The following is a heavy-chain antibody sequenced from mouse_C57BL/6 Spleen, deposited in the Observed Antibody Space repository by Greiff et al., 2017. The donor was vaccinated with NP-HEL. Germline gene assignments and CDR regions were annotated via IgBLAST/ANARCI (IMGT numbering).Heavy chain of an antibody. D-gene: IGHD1-1*01. V-gene: IGHV5-6*01. Sequence: EVQRVESGGDLVKPGGSLKLSCAASGFTFSSYGMSWVRQTPDKRLEWVATISSGGSYTYYPDSVKGRFTISRDNAKNTLYLQMCSLKSEDTAMYYCARQSYGSSWFAYWGQGTLVTVSA. J-gene: IGHJ3*01. CDR1: GFTFSSYG. CDR2: ISSGGSYT. CDR3: ARQSYGSSWFAY.